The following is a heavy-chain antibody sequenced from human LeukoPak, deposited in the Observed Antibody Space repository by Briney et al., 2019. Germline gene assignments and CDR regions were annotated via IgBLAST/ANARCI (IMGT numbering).Heavy chain of an antibody. CDR1: GGSFSGYY. Sequence: SETLSLTCAVYGGSFSGYYWSWIRQPPGKGLEWIGEINHSGSTNYNPSLKSRVTISVDTSKNQFSLKLSSVPAADTAVYYCARDHRWRGPFDYWGQGTLVTVSS. V-gene: IGHV4-34*01. D-gene: IGHD3-3*01. J-gene: IGHJ4*02. CDR2: INHSGST. CDR3: ARDHRWRGPFDY.